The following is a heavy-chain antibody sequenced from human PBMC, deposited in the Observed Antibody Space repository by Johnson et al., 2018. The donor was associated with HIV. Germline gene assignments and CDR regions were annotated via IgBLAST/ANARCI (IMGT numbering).Heavy chain of an antibody. CDR2: ISWNSGSR. CDR1: GFTFDDYG. CDR3: ARLSPAHAFDI. Sequence: EQLVESGGGVVRPGGSLRLSCAASGFTFDDYGMSWVRQVPGKGLEWVSGISWNSGSRDYADSVKGRFTISRDNAKNSLYLQMNSLRGDDTALFYCARLSPAHAFDIWGQGTMVTVSS. V-gene: IGHV3-20*04. D-gene: IGHD5-12*01. J-gene: IGHJ3*02.